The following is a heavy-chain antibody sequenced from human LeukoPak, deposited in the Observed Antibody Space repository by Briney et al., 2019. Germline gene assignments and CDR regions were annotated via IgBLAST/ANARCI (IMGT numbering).Heavy chain of an antibody. J-gene: IGHJ4*02. CDR1: GFTFSNYP. Sequence: GGSLRLSCAASGFTFSNYPIHWVRQAPGRGLEWVAFIRYDGSTQFYADSVKGRFTISRDNSKNTLYLQMNSLRAEDTAVYYCARGSLLWFGELLPHYFDYWGQGTLVTVSS. V-gene: IGHV3-30*02. D-gene: IGHD3-10*01. CDR2: IRYDGSTQ. CDR3: ARGSLLWFGELLPHYFDY.